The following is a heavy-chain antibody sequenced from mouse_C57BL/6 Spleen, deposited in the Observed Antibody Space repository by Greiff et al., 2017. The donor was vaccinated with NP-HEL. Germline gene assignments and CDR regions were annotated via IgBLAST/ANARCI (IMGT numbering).Heavy chain of an antibody. CDR2: IDPSDSET. CDR3: ARGGAQAAWFAY. D-gene: IGHD3-2*02. Sequence: QVQLQQPGAELVRPGSSVKLSCKASGYTFTSYWMHWVKQRPIQGLEWIGNIDPSDSETHYNQKFKDKATLTVDKSSSTAYMQLSSLTSEDSAVYYCARGGAQAAWFAYWGQGTLVTVSA. CDR1: GYTFTSYW. V-gene: IGHV1-52*01. J-gene: IGHJ3*01.